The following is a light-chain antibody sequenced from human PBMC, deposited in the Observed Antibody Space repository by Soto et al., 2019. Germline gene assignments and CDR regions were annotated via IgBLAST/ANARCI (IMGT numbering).Light chain of an antibody. CDR3: SSYTSSGTLYV. CDR1: SSDIGGYKY. J-gene: IGLJ1*01. Sequence: QSVLTQPASVSGSPGQSITISCTGTSSDIGGYKYVSWYQQHPGKAPKLMIYEVTYRPSGVSDRFSGSKSGNTASLTVSGHQAEDEADYYCSSYTSSGTLYVFGTGTKVTVL. V-gene: IGLV2-14*01. CDR2: EVT.